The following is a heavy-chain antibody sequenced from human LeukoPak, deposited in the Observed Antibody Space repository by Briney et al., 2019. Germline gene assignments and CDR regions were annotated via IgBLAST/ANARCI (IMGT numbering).Heavy chain of an antibody. Sequence: PSGTLSLTCAVSGVSISSSTWWSWVRQPPGKGLGWIGEISHSASTNYSPSLKSRVTISVDKSKNQFSLNLSSVTAADTAVYYCARGDGSGTYYRYFDYWGQGTLVTVSS. CDR3: ARGDGSGTYYRYFDY. CDR2: ISHSAST. CDR1: GVSISSSTW. V-gene: IGHV4-4*02. J-gene: IGHJ4*02. D-gene: IGHD3-10*01.